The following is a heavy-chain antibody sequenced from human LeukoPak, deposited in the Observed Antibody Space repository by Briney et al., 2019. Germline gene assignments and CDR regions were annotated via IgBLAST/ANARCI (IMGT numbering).Heavy chain of an antibody. V-gene: IGHV1-18*01. D-gene: IGHD3-22*01. CDR2: ISAYNGNT. J-gene: IGHJ5*02. Sequence: ASVKVSCKASGYSFTSYGISWVRQAPGQGLEWMGWISAYNGNTNYAQKLQGRVTMTTDTSTSTAYMELRSLRTDDTAVYYCEINDRTYYYDSSGYSIVFSRVWFCPWGQGTLVTVSS. CDR3: EINDRTYYYDSSGYSIVFSRVWFCP. CDR1: GYSFTSYG.